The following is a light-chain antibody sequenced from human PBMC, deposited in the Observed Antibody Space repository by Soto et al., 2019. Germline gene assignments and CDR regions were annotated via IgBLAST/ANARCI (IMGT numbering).Light chain of an antibody. Sequence: QSALTQPASVSGSPGQSITISCTGPSSDIGRCNYVSWYQQHPGKAPRLVISGVNKRPSGISNRFSGSKSGNTASLTISGLQADDEAIYYCASYTSTTTLVVFGGGTQLTVL. V-gene: IGLV2-14*01. CDR3: ASYTSTTTLVV. CDR2: GVN. CDR1: SSDIGRCNY. J-gene: IGLJ2*01.